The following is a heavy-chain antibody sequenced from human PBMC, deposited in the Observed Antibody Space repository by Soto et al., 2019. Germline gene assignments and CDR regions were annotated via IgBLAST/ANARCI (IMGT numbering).Heavy chain of an antibody. CDR2: INHRGST. Sequence: QVQLQQWGAGLLKPSETLSLTCAVYGGSFSGYYWSWIRQPPGKGLEWIGEINHRGSTNYNPSLKRRVTIAVDTSKNQFSLKLSSVTAADTAVYYCARGLSGYDYRGGWFDPWGQGTLVTVSS. CDR1: GGSFSGYY. J-gene: IGHJ5*02. CDR3: ARGLSGYDYRGGWFDP. D-gene: IGHD5-12*01. V-gene: IGHV4-34*01.